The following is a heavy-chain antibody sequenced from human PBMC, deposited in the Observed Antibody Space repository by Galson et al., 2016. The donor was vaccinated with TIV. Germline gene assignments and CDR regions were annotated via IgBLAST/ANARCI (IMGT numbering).Heavy chain of an antibody. Sequence: SLRLSCAGSGFTFSNYWMNWIRQAPGKGPEWVANINKVGSDEYYVDSVKGRFTTSRDNTKNSLDLQMTGLRVEDTAVYYCTRVDYWGQGTLVTVSS. J-gene: IGHJ4*02. V-gene: IGHV3-7*01. CDR1: GFTFSNYW. CDR2: INKVGSDE. CDR3: TRVDY.